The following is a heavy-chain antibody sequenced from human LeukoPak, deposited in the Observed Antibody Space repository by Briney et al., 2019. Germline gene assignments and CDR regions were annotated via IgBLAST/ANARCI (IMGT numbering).Heavy chain of an antibody. CDR2: ISAYNGNT. CDR3: AREKIWNYYCYGMDV. V-gene: IGHV1-18*01. J-gene: IGHJ6*02. D-gene: IGHD1-1*01. CDR1: GYTFTSYG. Sequence: ASVKVPCKASGYTFTSYGISWVRQAPGQGLEWMGWISAYNGNTNYAQKLQGRVTMTTDTSTSTAYMELRSLRSDDTAVYYCAREKIWNYYCYGMDVWGQGTTVTVSS.